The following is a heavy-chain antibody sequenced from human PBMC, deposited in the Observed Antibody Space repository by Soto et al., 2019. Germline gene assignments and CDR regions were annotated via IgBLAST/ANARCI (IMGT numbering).Heavy chain of an antibody. CDR1: GYNLTNYD. CDR2: ISAYSGHT. D-gene: IGHD1-26*01. J-gene: IGHJ4*02. Sequence: QVQLVQSGGEVKKPGASVKVSCKASGYNLTNYDINWVRQAPGQGLEWMGGISAYSGHTNYEQKVQGRVTMTTDTSTNTAYMDLRSLISDETAVYYCARGVLTVGRTILWGQGTLVTVSS. V-gene: IGHV1-18*01. CDR3: ARGVLTVGRTIL.